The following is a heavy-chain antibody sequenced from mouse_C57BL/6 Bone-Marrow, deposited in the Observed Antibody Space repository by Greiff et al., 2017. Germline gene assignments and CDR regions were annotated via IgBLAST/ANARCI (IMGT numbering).Heavy chain of an antibody. J-gene: IGHJ3*01. CDR3: SRGWFGWFAY. CDR2: LLPGSGST. V-gene: IGHV1-9*01. D-gene: IGHD1-1*02. CDR1: GYTFTGYW. Sequence: VQLQQSGAELMKPGASVKLSCKATGYTFTGYWIEWVKQRPGHGLEWIGELLPGSGSTNYNEKFKGKATLTADTSSNSAYMQLSILTTEDSAIYYCSRGWFGWFAYWGQGTLVTVSA.